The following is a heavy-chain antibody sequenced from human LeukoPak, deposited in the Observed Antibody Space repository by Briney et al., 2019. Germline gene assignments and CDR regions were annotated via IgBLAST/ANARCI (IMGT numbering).Heavy chain of an antibody. CDR3: ASTRDYDFWSGYSDY. V-gene: IGHV4-39*01. CDR2: IYYSGST. CDR1: GGSISSSSYY. D-gene: IGHD3-3*01. J-gene: IGHJ4*02. Sequence: SETLSLTCTVSGGSISSSSYYWGWIRQPPGKGLEWIVSIYYSGSTYYNPSLKSRVTISVDTSKNQFSLKLSSVTAADTAVYYCASTRDYDFWSGYSDYWGQGTLVTVSS.